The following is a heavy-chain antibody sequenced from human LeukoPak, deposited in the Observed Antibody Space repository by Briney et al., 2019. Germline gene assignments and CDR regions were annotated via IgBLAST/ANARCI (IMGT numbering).Heavy chain of an antibody. V-gene: IGHV3-48*03. CDR2: TSTSGSAI. D-gene: IGHD1-26*01. Sequence: GGSLRLSCAASGYTYSSYEMNWVRQAPGRGLEWVSYTSTSGSAIYYADSVKGRFTISRDNAKNSLYLQMNSLRDEDTAVYYCARDSGLIMGALNFDYWGQGTLVTVSS. CDR3: ARDSGLIMGALNFDY. CDR1: GYTYSSYE. J-gene: IGHJ4*02.